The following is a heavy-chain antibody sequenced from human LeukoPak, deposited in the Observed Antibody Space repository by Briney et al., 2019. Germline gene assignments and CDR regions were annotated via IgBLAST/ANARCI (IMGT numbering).Heavy chain of an antibody. CDR3: ARRPRNSGRYDVASGLDY. Sequence: PSETLSLTCAVYGESFSDYHWTWIRQPPGKGREWIGEINHSGGTNYNPSLKSRVAISMETSKSQFSLKLRSVTAADTAVYYCARRPRNSGRYDVASGLDYWGQGPQVTVSS. D-gene: IGHD2/OR15-2a*01. CDR2: INHSGGT. CDR1: GESFSDYH. V-gene: IGHV4-34*01. J-gene: IGHJ4*02.